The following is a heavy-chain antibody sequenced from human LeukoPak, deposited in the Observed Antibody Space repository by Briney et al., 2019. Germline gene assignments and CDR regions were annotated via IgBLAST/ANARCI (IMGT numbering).Heavy chain of an antibody. D-gene: IGHD3-22*01. CDR1: GFTFSSYS. Sequence: PGGSLRLSCAASGFTFSSYSMNWVRQAPGKGLEWVSSISSSSSYIYYADSVKGRFTISRDNAKNSLYLQMNSLGAEDTAVYYCARAPEYYYDSSGYYEFDYWGQGTLVTVSS. CDR3: ARAPEYYYDSSGYYEFDY. J-gene: IGHJ4*02. V-gene: IGHV3-21*01. CDR2: ISSSSSYI.